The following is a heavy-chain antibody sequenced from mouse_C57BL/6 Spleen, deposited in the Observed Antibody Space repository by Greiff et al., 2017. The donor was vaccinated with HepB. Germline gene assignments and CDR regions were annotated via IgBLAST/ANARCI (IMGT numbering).Heavy chain of an antibody. CDR1: GYTFTSYG. J-gene: IGHJ2*01. CDR3: ARAETVVALYYFDY. D-gene: IGHD1-1*01. CDR2: IYPRSGNT. Sequence: QVQLQQSGAELARPGASVKLSCKASGYTFTSYGISWVKQRTGQGLEWIGEIYPRSGNTYYNEKFKGKATLTADKSSSTAYMELRSLTSEDSAVYFCARAETVVALYYFDYWGQGTTLTVSS. V-gene: IGHV1-81*01.